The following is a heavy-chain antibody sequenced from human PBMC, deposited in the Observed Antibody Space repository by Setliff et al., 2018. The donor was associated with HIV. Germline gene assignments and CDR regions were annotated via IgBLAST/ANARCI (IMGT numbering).Heavy chain of an antibody. CDR1: GFIFSRYA. J-gene: IGHJ4*02. Sequence: PGESLKISCAASGFIFSRYAMSWVRQAPGKGLEWVSVITGSDGRTYYADSLKGRFTISRDNSKNTLYLQMNSLRAEDTAVYYCAKSGRAQWLVPYHFDYWDQGTLVTVSS. CDR3: AKSGRAQWLVPYHFDY. V-gene: IGHV3-23*01. CDR2: ITGSDGRT. D-gene: IGHD6-19*01.